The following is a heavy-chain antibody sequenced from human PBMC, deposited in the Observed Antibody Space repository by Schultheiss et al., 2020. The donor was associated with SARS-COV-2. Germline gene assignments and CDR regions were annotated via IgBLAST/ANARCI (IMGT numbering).Heavy chain of an antibody. CDR2: INSDGSST. J-gene: IGHJ4*02. D-gene: IGHD3-3*01. CDR1: GFTFSSYW. CDR3: ARGDLGTIFGVVTSDY. Sequence: GGSLRLSCAASGFTFSSYWMHWVRQAPGKGLVWVSRINSDGSSTSYADSVKGRFTISRDNAKNTLYLQMNSLRAEDTAVYYCARGDLGTIFGVVTSDYWGQGTLVTVSS. V-gene: IGHV3-74*01.